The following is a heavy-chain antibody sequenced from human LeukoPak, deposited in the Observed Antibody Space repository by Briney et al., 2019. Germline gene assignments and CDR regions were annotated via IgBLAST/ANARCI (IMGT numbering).Heavy chain of an antibody. CDR1: GYTFTSYG. J-gene: IGHJ4*02. Sequence: ASVKVSCKASGYTFTSYGISWVRQAPGQGLEWMGWISAYNGNTNYAQKLQGRVTITTDESTSTAYMELSSLRSEDTAVYYCARGKEYFDYWGQGTLVTVSS. CDR2: ISAYNGNT. CDR3: ARGKEYFDY. V-gene: IGHV1-18*01.